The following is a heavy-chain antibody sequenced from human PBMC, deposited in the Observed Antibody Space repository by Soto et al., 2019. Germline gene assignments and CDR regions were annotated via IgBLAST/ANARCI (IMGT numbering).Heavy chain of an antibody. V-gene: IGHV1-8*01. CDR3: ARGPTWIQLLLLDY. D-gene: IGHD5-18*01. CDR2: MNPNSGNT. CDR1: GYTFTSYD. J-gene: IGHJ4*02. Sequence: ASVKVSCKASGYTFTSYDINWVRHATGQGLEWMGWMNPNSGNTGYAQKFQGRVTMTRNTSISTAYMELSSLRSEDTAVYYCARGPTWIQLLLLDYWGQGTLVTVSS.